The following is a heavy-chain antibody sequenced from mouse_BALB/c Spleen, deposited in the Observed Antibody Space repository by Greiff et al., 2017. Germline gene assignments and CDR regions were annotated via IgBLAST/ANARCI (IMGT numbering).Heavy chain of an antibody. V-gene: IGHV1S135*01. CDR2: IDPYYGGT. J-gene: IGHJ2*01. CDR1: GYSFTGYN. D-gene: IGHD4-1*01. Sequence: EVQLVESGPELEKPGASVKISCKASGYSFTGYNMNSVKQSNGKSLEWIGNIDPYYGGTSYNQKFKGKATLTVDKSSSTAYMQLSSPTSEDSAVYYCASALGRFDYWGQGTTLTVSS. CDR3: ASALGRFDY.